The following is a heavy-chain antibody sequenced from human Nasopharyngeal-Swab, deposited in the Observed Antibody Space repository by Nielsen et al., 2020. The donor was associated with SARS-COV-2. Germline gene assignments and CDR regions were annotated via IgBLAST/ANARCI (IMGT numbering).Heavy chain of an antibody. J-gene: IGHJ3*02. CDR2: IYTSGST. V-gene: IGHV4-38-2*02. Sequence: SETLSLTCAVSGYSISSGYYWGWIRQPPGKGLEWIGRIYTSGSTNYNPSLKSRVTISVDTSKNQFSLKLSSVTAADTAVYYCARDSSRYCSSTSCYNDAFDIWGQGTMVTVSS. CDR1: GYSISSGYY. D-gene: IGHD2-2*02. CDR3: ARDSSRYCSSTSCYNDAFDI.